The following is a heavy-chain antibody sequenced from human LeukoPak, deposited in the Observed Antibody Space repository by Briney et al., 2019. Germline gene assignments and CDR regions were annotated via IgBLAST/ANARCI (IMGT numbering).Heavy chain of an antibody. CDR1: GGSISSGGYY. Sequence: SQTLSLTCTVSGGSISSGGYYWSWIRQHPGKGLEWIGYIYYSGSTYYNPSLKSRVTISVDKSKNQFSLKLSSVTAADTAVYYCAKEFQYSSSLNWFDPWGQGTLVTVSS. J-gene: IGHJ5*02. CDR2: IYYSGST. D-gene: IGHD6-13*01. CDR3: AKEFQYSSSLNWFDP. V-gene: IGHV4-31*03.